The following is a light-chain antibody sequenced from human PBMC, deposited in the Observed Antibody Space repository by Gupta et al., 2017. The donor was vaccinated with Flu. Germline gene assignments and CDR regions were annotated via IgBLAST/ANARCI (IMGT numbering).Light chain of an antibody. J-gene: IGKJ4*01. Sequence: EIVLTQSPATLSLSPGERATLSCRASQSVSSYLGWYQQKPGQAPRLLIYDASNRATGIPARFSGSGSGTDFTLTISRLEPEDFAVYYCQQRSNWPGTFGGGTKVEIK. V-gene: IGKV3-11*01. CDR1: QSVSSY. CDR2: DAS. CDR3: QQRSNWPGT.